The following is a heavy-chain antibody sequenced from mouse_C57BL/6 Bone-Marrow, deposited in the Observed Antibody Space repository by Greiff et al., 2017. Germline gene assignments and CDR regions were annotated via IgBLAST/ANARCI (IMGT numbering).Heavy chain of an antibody. J-gene: IGHJ2*01. CDR1: GFTFSSYG. CDR3: ARRGRYFDY. V-gene: IGHV5-6*02. CDR2: ISSGGSYT. Sequence: EVKLMESGGDLVKPGGSLKLSCAASGFTFSSYGMSWVRQTPDKRLEWVATISSGGSYTYYPDSVKGRFTISRDNAKNTLYLQMSSLKSEDTAMYYCARRGRYFDYWGQGTTLTVSS.